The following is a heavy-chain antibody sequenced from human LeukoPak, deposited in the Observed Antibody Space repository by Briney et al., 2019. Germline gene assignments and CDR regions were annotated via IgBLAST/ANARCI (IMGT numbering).Heavy chain of an antibody. CDR1: GVSISDRDYY. CDR3: ARRDNEYVFDF. Sequence: SETLSLTCAVSGVSISDRDYYWAWLRQAPGKGLEWIGSFYYTGSTFFNPSLMSRVSMSVDTSKNQFSLKLSSVTAADTAVYYCARRDNEYVFDFWGQGTLVTVSS. CDR2: FYYTGST. V-gene: IGHV4-39*01. D-gene: IGHD3-16*01. J-gene: IGHJ4*02.